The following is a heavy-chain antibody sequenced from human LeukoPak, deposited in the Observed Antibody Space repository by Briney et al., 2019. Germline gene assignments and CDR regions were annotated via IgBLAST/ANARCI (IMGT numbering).Heavy chain of an antibody. D-gene: IGHD6-13*01. Sequence: KPSETLSLTCAVYGGSFSGYYWSWIRQPPGKGLEWIGEINHSGSTNYNPSLKSRVTISVDTSKNQFSLKLSSVTAADTAVYYCARGLGYSSSWYPWFDPWGQGTLVTVSP. CDR3: ARGLGYSSSWYPWFDP. J-gene: IGHJ5*02. CDR2: INHSGST. CDR1: GGSFSGYY. V-gene: IGHV4-34*01.